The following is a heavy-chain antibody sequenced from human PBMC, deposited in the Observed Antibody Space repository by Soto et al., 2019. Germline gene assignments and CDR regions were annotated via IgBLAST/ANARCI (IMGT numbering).Heavy chain of an antibody. CDR1: GGSFSGYY. V-gene: IGHV4-34*01. CDR3: ARRKYYYGSGSYRYYYYYGMDV. J-gene: IGHJ6*02. Sequence: SETLSLTCAVYGGSFSGYYWSWIRQPPGKGLEWIGEINHSGGTNYNPSLKSRVTISVDTSKNQFSLKLSSVTAADTAVYYCARRKYYYGSGSYRYYYYYGMDVWGQGTTVTVSS. D-gene: IGHD3-10*01. CDR2: INHSGGT.